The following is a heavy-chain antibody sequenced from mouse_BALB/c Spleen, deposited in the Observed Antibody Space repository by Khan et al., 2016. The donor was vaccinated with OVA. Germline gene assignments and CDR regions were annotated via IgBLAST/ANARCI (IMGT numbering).Heavy chain of an antibody. J-gene: IGHJ1*01. D-gene: IGHD2-2*01. CDR2: INTHSGVP. CDR3: AGGYGYVWYFDV. V-gene: IGHV9-4*02. CDR1: GYTFTTAG. Sequence: QIQLVQSGPELKKPGETVRISCKASGYTFTTAGMQWVQKMPGKGLKWIGWINTHSGVPKYAEDFKGRFAFSLETSASTAYLQITNLKNEDTATYFCAGGYGYVWYFDVWGAGTTVTVSS.